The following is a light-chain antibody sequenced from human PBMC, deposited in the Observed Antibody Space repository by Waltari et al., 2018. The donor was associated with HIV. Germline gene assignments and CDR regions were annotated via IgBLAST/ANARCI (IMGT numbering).Light chain of an antibody. Sequence: EIVLTQSPGTLSLSPGERATLSCRASQSVSSSYLALYQQKPGQAPRLLIYGASSRATGIPDRFSGSGSGTDFTLTISRLEPEDFVVYYCQQYGSSPRTFGQGTKVEIK. CDR3: QQYGSSPRT. V-gene: IGKV3-20*01. CDR1: QSVSSSY. J-gene: IGKJ1*01. CDR2: GAS.